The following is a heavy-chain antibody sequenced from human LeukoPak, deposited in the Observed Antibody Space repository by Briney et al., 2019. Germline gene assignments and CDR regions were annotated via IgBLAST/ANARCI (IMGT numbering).Heavy chain of an antibody. CDR3: TTIRGFCGGRSCLGY. CDR1: GFTFSHAW. CDR2: IKSEVDDGTT. Sequence: PGGSLRLSCAVSGFTFSHAWMSWVRQAPGKGLEWVGRIKSEVDDGTTDYAAPVKGRFTIARDDSKNTLYLQMNSLKSEDTAVYYCTTIRGFCGGRSCLGYWGQGTLVTVSS. J-gene: IGHJ4*02. V-gene: IGHV3-15*01. D-gene: IGHD2-15*01.